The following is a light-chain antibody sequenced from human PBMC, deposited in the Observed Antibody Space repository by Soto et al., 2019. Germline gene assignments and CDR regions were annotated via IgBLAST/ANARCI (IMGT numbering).Light chain of an antibody. J-gene: IGLJ1*01. V-gene: IGLV2-14*01. CDR1: SSDFGAYNY. CDR2: NVS. CDR3: TSYTSGSLYV. Sequence: QSVLTQPASVSGSPGQSIPISCTGTSSDFGAYNYVSWYQQYPGKVPKLVIYNVSNRPSGVSNRFSGSKSGNTASLTISGLQAEDAADYFCTSYTSGSLYVFGTGTKLTVL.